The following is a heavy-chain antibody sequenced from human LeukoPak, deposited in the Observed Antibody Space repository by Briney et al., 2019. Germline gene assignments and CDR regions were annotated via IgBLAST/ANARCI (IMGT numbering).Heavy chain of an antibody. D-gene: IGHD6-13*01. V-gene: IGHV4-59*12. CDR1: GGSISSYY. CDR2: IHYSGST. CDR3: AREMLYSSSWRNWFDP. Sequence: SETLSLTCSVSGGSISSYYWSWIRRPPGKGLEWIGYIHYSGSTNYNPSLKSRVTISVDTSKKQLSLKLSSVTAADTAVYYCAREMLYSSSWRNWFDPWGQGTLVTVSS. J-gene: IGHJ5*02.